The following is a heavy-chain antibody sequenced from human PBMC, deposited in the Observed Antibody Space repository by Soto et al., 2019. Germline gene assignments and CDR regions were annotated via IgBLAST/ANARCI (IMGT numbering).Heavy chain of an antibody. V-gene: IGHV3-21*01. CDR1: GFIFSDYS. CDR2: ISGSNMYI. CDR3: ARDGCGSYFTLYLDF. J-gene: IGHJ4*02. Sequence: EVRLVESGGGRVKPGGSLRLSCAASGFIFSDYSMDWVRQAPGKGLEWVASISGSNMYISYADSVRGRCTISRDNDKTSLFLQMTNLTAEDTAVYYCARDGCGSYFTLYLDFWGQGTQVTASS. D-gene: IGHD1-26*01.